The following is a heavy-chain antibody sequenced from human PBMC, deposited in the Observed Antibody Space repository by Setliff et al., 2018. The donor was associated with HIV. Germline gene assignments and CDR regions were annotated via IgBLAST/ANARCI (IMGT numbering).Heavy chain of an antibody. CDR2: IYYTGST. D-gene: IGHD3-22*01. J-gene: IGHJ4*02. CDR3: ARRAVITTGSYYFDY. V-gene: IGHV4-30-4*08. CDR1: GGSISSGDYY. Sequence: SETLSLTCTVSGGSISSGDYYWSWIRQPPGKGLEWIGYIYYTGSTYYNPSLKSRVTISVDTSKNQFSLKLSSVTPADTAVYYCARRAVITTGSYYFDYWGQGTLVTVSS.